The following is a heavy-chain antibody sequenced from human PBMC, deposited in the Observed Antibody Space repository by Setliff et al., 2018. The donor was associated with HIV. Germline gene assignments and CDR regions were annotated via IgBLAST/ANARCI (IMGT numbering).Heavy chain of an antibody. J-gene: IGHJ4*02. CDR3: ASARIPTGGTSTSCDF. CDR2: ISAYNGNT. D-gene: IGHD1-1*01. CDR1: GYTFTSYG. Sequence: ASVKVSCKASGYTFTSYGISWVRQAPGQGLEWMGWISAYNGNTNYAQKLQGRVTMTTDTSTSTAYMELSSLRPEDTAVYYCASARIPTGGTSTSCDFWGQGARGTVSS. V-gene: IGHV1-18*01.